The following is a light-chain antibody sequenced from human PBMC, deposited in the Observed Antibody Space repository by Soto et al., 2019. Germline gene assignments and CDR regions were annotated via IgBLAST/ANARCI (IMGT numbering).Light chain of an antibody. CDR2: AAF. J-gene: IGKJ4*01. CDR3: QQSFSILLP. V-gene: IGKV1-39*01. Sequence: DIQMTQSPSSLSASVGDRVTITCRASQSISNYVNWYQQKPGEAPKLLIYAAFSLQSEVPSRFSGSGSATEFTLTISSLQPEDIATYFCQQSFSILLPFGGGTTVELK. CDR1: QSISNY.